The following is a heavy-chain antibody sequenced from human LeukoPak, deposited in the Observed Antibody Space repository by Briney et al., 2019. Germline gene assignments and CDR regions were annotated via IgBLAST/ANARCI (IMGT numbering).Heavy chain of an antibody. J-gene: IGHJ4*02. V-gene: IGHV3-64*02. CDR2: ISTNGDST. CDR1: GFTFSTYA. Sequence: GGSLRLSCAASGFTFSTYAMHWARQAPGKGLEYVSAISTNGDSTYYADSVKGRFTISRDNSKNTLFLQMGSLRADDMAVYYCARWGSTSRYDYWGQGTLVTVSS. CDR3: ARWGSTSRYDY. D-gene: IGHD2-2*01.